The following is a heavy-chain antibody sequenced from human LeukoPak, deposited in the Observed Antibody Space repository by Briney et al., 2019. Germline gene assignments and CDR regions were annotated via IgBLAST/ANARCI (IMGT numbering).Heavy chain of an antibody. Sequence: SETLSLTCTVSGGSISSYYWSWIRQPPGKGLEWIGYIYYSGSTNYNPSLKSRVTISVDTSKNQFSLKLSSVTAADTAVYYCARRIGYCSSTSCYGDGYYYYMDVWGKGTTVTISS. CDR3: ARRIGYCSSTSCYGDGYYYYMDV. J-gene: IGHJ6*03. CDR1: GGSISSYY. D-gene: IGHD2-2*01. CDR2: IYYSGST. V-gene: IGHV4-59*12.